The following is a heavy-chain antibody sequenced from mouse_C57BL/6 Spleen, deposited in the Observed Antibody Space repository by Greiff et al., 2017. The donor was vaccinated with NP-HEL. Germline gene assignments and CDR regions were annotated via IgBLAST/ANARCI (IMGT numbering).Heavy chain of an antibody. Sequence: QVQLKESGPELVKPGASVKLSCKASGYTFTSYDINWVKQRPGQGLEWIGWIYPRDGSTKYNEKFKGKATLTVDKSSSTAYMQLSSLTSEDSAVYYCARGAYSSAMDYWGQGTSVTVSS. CDR2: IYPRDGST. CDR1: GYTFTSYD. D-gene: IGHD2-10*01. V-gene: IGHV1-85*01. J-gene: IGHJ4*01. CDR3: ARGAYSSAMDY.